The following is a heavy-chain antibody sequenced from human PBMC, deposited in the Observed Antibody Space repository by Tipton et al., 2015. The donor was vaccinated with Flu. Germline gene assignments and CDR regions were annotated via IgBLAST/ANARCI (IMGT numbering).Heavy chain of an antibody. CDR2: IHHSGST. D-gene: IGHD2-15*01. CDR1: GYSISNGYY. Sequence: LRLSCDVSGYSISNGYYWGWIRQPPGKGLEWIGSIHHSGSTYYNPSLKSRVTMSLDTSKNRFSLKLSSVTDADTAVYYCARHTYCSGGTCYLDYWGQGTLVTVSS. V-gene: IGHV4-38-2*01. J-gene: IGHJ4*02. CDR3: ARHTYCSGGTCYLDY.